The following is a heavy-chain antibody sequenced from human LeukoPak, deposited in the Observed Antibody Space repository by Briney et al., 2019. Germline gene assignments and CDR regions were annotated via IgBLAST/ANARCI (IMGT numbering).Heavy chain of an antibody. Sequence: GASVKVSCKASGGTFSSYAISWVRQAPGQGLEWMGGIIPIFGTANYAQKFHGRVTITADESTSTAYMELSSLRSEDTAVYYCAREKSSGFDYWGQGTLVTVSS. D-gene: IGHD6-19*01. J-gene: IGHJ4*02. CDR2: IIPIFGTA. V-gene: IGHV1-69*01. CDR1: GGTFSSYA. CDR3: AREKSSGFDY.